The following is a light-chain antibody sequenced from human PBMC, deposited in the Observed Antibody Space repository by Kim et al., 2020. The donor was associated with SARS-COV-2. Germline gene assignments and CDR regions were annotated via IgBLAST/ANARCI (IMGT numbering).Light chain of an antibody. CDR1: QSVSSN. CDR3: QQYSHWPLT. V-gene: IGKV3-15*01. CDR2: GAS. J-gene: IGKJ4*01. Sequence: EIVMTQSPATLSASPGERVTLSCRASQSVSSNLAWYQQKPGQAPRLLIYGASTRATGIPGRFSGSGSGTEFTLTISSLQSEDFAVYYCQQYSHWPLTFGGGTKLEI.